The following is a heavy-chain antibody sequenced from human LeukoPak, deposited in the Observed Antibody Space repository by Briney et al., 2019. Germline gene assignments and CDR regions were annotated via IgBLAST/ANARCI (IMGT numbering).Heavy chain of an antibody. D-gene: IGHD2-2*02. CDR3: ARDGADCSSTSCYISAPDY. J-gene: IGHJ4*02. CDR1: GYSFTSYW. CDR2: IYPGDSDT. V-gene: IGHV5-51*03. Sequence: GESLTLSCKGSGYSFTSYWIGWVRQMPGKGLEWMGIIYPGDSDTRYSTSFQGQVTISADKSISTAYLRWSSLKASDTAMYYCARDGADCSSTSCYISAPDYWGQGTLVTVSS.